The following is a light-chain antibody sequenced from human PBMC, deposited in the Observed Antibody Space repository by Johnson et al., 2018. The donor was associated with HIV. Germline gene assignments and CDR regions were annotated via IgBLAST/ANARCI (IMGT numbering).Light chain of an antibody. V-gene: IGLV1-51*02. Sequence: QSVLTQPPSVSAAPGQKVTISCSGGSSNIGKNYVSWYQQLPGTAPKLLIYENNKRPSGIPDRFSGSKSGTSATLGITGLQTGDEADYYCGAWHSSLSGCYVFGSGTKVTVL. CDR2: ENN. CDR1: SSNIGKNY. J-gene: IGLJ1*01. CDR3: GAWHSSLSGCYV.